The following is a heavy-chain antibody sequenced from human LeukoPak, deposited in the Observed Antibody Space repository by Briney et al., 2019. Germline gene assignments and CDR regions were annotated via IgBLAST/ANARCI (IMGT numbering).Heavy chain of an antibody. D-gene: IGHD6-13*01. Sequence: GGSLRLSCAASGFTFSSYAMSWVRQAPGKGLEWVSAISGSGGSTYYADSVKGRFTISRDNSKNTLYLQMNSLRAEDTAVYYCAIDSSSWYWGLQHWGQGTLVTVSS. CDR1: GFTFSSYA. J-gene: IGHJ1*01. CDR3: AIDSSSWYWGLQH. V-gene: IGHV3-23*01. CDR2: ISGSGGST.